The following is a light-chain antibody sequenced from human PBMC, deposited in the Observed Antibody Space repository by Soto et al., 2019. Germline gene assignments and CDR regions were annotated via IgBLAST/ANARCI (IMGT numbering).Light chain of an antibody. J-gene: IGKJ5*01. V-gene: IGKV3-11*01. Sequence: DIVLTHSPGTLSLSPCERATLSFRASQSASSSYLAWYQQKPGQAPRLLIYDTSNRATGVPARFSGSGFGTDFTLTISSLEPEDFAVYYCQQRSNWITFGQGTRLEI. CDR2: DTS. CDR1: QSASSSY. CDR3: QQRSNWIT.